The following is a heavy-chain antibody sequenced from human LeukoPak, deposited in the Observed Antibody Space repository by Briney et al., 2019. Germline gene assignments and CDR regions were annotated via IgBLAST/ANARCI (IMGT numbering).Heavy chain of an antibody. CDR3: ARPPSITNPYYGMDV. CDR1: GFTFSSYE. D-gene: IGHD3-3*01. V-gene: IGHV3-48*03. Sequence: QPGGSLRLSCAASGFTFSSYEMNWVRQAPGKGLEWVSYISSSGGAIYYADSVKGRFIISRDNAKNSLYLQMNSLRAEDTAAYYCARPPSITNPYYGMDVWGQGTTVTVSS. CDR2: ISSSGGAI. J-gene: IGHJ6*02.